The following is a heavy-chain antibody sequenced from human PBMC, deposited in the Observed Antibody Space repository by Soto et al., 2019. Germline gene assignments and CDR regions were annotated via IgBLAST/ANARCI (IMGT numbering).Heavy chain of an antibody. CDR3: ANGASHAPFEK. CDR1: GFAFNDFA. V-gene: IGHV3-23*01. D-gene: IGHD3-16*01. Sequence: EVHLLESGGDLVLPGGSLRLSCAASGFAFNDFAMNWVRQAPGKGPEWLSTISGSGDKTFHSDSVKGRYNISRDNSNNKMVLHLNSLRAEDTAIYSCANGASHAPFEKWGRGTLVTVSS. J-gene: IGHJ4*02. CDR2: ISGSGDKT.